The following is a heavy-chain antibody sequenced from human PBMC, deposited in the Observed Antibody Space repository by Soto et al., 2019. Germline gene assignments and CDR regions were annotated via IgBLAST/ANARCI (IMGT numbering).Heavy chain of an antibody. CDR2: IYYSGST. CDR3: ARGGHSGSWSFDY. J-gene: IGHJ4*02. D-gene: IGHD6-13*01. CDR1: GGSISSYY. Sequence: SETLSLTCTVSGGSISSYYWGWIRQPPGKGLEWIGYIYYSGSTNYNPSLKSRVTISVDTSKNQFSLKLSSVTAADTAVYYCARGGHSGSWSFDYWGQGTLVTVSS. V-gene: IGHV4-59*01.